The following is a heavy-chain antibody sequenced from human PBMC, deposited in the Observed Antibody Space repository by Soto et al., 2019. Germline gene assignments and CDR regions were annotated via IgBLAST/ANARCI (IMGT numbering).Heavy chain of an antibody. CDR2: IYYSGST. V-gene: IGHV4-39*01. Sequence: PSEILSLTCTVSGGSISSSSYYWGWIRQPPGKGLEWIGSIYYSGSTYYNPSLKSRVTISVDTSKNQFSLKLSSVTAADTAVYYCARSGYSSSPSDYWGQGTLVTVSS. CDR3: ARSGYSSSPSDY. CDR1: GGSISSSSYY. D-gene: IGHD6-13*01. J-gene: IGHJ4*02.